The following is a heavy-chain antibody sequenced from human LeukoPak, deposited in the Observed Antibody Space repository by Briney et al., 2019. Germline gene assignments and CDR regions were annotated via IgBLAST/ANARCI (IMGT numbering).Heavy chain of an antibody. CDR3: ARHEPIVVVIEWFDP. J-gene: IGHJ5*02. D-gene: IGHD2-21*01. V-gene: IGHV4-39*01. Sequence: SETLSLTCTVSGGSISSSSYYWGWIRQPPGKGLEWIGSIYYSGSTYYNPSLKSRVTISVDTSKNQFSLKLSSVTAADTAVYYCARHEPIVVVIEWFDPWGQGTLVTVSS. CDR2: IYYSGST. CDR1: GGSISSSSYY.